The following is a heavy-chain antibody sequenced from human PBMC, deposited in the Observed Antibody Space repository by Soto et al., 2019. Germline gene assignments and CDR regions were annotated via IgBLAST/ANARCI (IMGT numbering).Heavy chain of an antibody. CDR1: GFTFSSYG. J-gene: IGHJ4*02. CDR3: ARDGEIRYFDWLLSSYYFDY. CDR2: IWYDGSNK. Sequence: QVQLVESGGGVVQPGRSLRLSCAASGFTFSSYGMHWVRQAPGKGLEWVAVIWYDGSNKYYADSVKGRFTISRDNSKNTLYLQMNSLRAEDTAVYYCARDGEIRYFDWLLSSYYFDYWGQGTLVTVSS. D-gene: IGHD3-9*01. V-gene: IGHV3-33*01.